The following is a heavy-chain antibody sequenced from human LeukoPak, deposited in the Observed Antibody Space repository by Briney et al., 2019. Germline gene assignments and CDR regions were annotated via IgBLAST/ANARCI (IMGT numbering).Heavy chain of an antibody. D-gene: IGHD5-12*01. J-gene: IGHJ6*03. CDR1: GFTFSSYW. V-gene: IGHV3-74*01. Sequence: GGSLRLSCAASGFTFSSYWMHWVRQAPGKGLVWVSRVNSDGTGTTYADSVEGRFTISRDNAKNTVYLQMHSLRAEDTAIYYCIRTLIVATSPYIDVWGKGTTVTVSS. CDR2: VNSDGTGT. CDR3: IRTLIVATSPYIDV.